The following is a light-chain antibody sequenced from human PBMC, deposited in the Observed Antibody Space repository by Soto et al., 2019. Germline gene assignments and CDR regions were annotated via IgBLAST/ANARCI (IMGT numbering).Light chain of an antibody. CDR3: QHTFNSPPWM. V-gene: IGKV1-39*01. J-gene: IGKJ1*01. Sequence: DIHMTQSPSSLSASVGDTVTITCRASQNIDMYLNWYQQKPGKAPRVLISGASNLQSGVPSRFSGRGSGTDFTLTISSLQSEDFASYFCQHTFNSPPWMFGQGTKVDIK. CDR1: QNIDMY. CDR2: GAS.